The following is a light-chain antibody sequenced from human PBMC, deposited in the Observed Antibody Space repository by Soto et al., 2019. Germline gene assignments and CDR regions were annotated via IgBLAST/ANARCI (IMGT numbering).Light chain of an antibody. CDR1: QSISNW. CDR2: KAS. Sequence: DIQMTQSPSTLSASVGDRVIITCRASQSISNWLAWYQQKPGKAPNLLSYKASTLKSGVPSRFSGSRSGTDFTLTISRLESEDFAVYYCLLYGTSPRYTFGQGTRLEIK. V-gene: IGKV1-5*03. CDR3: LLYGTSPRYT. J-gene: IGKJ5*01.